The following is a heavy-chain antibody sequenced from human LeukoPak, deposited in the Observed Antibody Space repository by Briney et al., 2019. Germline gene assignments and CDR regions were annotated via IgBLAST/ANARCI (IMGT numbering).Heavy chain of an antibody. J-gene: IGHJ6*02. V-gene: IGHV3-11*01. D-gene: IGHD6-6*01. CDR2: ISSSGRTI. Sequence: GGSLRLSCAASGITVSNYYMTWIRQAPGKGLEWISYISSSGRTIYYADSVKGRFTISRDNAKNPLSLHMNSLRAEDTAVYFCARDPWGSSSFYLDVWGQGTTVTVSS. CDR3: ARDPWGSSSFYLDV. CDR1: GITVSNYY.